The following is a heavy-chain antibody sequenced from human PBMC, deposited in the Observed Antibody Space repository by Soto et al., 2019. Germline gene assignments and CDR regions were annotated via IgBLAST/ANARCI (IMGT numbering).Heavy chain of an antibody. CDR2: INPNGGST. V-gene: IGHV1-46*01. CDR1: GYTFIHYY. CDR3: ARSLLQGDF. Sequence: QVQLVQSGAEVKKPGASVKVSCKASGYTFIHYYIHWVRQAPGQGLEWMAIINPNGGSTKYAQKFQGRVTVTSGTSTSTVSMELNSLGSDDTAVYFCARSLLQGDFWGQGTLVTVSS. J-gene: IGHJ4*02. D-gene: IGHD2-21*01.